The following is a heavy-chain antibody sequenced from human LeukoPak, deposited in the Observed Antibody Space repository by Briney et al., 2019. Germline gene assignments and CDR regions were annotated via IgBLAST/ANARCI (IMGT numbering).Heavy chain of an antibody. V-gene: IGHV1-18*01. Sequence: ASVKVSCKASGYTFTSYGISWVRQAPGQGLEWMGWISAYNGNTNYAQKLQGRVTMTTDTSTSTAYMELRSLRSDDTAVYYCARATRVGGVLRFLEWLLFDYWGQGTLVTVSS. CDR2: ISAYNGNT. CDR3: ARATRVGGVLRFLEWLLFDY. D-gene: IGHD3-3*01. CDR1: GYTFTSYG. J-gene: IGHJ4*02.